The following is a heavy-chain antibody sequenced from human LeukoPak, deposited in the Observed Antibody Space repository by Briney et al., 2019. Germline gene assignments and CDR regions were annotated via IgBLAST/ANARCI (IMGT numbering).Heavy chain of an antibody. CDR2: ISGSGGST. J-gene: IGHJ4*02. CDR3: AKGIVGATPTPLDY. Sequence: GGSLRLSCAASGFTFSSYAMSWVRQAPGKGLEWVSYISGSGGSTYYADSVKGRFTISRDNSKNTLYLQMNSLRAEDTAVYYCAKGIVGATPTPLDYWGQGTLVTVSS. CDR1: GFTFSSYA. V-gene: IGHV3-23*01. D-gene: IGHD1-26*01.